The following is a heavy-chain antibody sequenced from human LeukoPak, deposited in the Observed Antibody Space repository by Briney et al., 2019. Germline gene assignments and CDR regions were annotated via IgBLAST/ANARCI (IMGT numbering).Heavy chain of an antibody. CDR3: VKGGEAVMYYFDF. CDR1: GFTFSSYA. J-gene: IGHJ4*02. CDR2: ISGNGGST. D-gene: IGHD4-11*01. Sequence: GGSPRLSCSASGFTFSSYAMHWVRQTPGKGLEYISAISGNGGSTYYADSVKGRFTIPRDNSKSTLYLQMSSLRPEDTAVYHCVKGGEAVMYYFDFWGQGTLVTVSS. V-gene: IGHV3-64D*06.